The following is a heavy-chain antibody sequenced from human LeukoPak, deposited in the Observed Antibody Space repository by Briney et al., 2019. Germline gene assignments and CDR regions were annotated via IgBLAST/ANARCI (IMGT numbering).Heavy chain of an antibody. CDR1: GFTFSSYG. CDR3: ARDHRYAFDN. J-gene: IGHJ4*01. CDR2: ISYDGSNK. Sequence: GRSLRLSCAASGFTFSSYGMHWVRQAPGKGLEWVAVISYDGSNKYYADSVKGRFTISRDNSKNTLYLQTNSLRVEDTAMYYCARDHRYAFDNWGHGTLVTVSS. D-gene: IGHD5-12*01. V-gene: IGHV3-30*03.